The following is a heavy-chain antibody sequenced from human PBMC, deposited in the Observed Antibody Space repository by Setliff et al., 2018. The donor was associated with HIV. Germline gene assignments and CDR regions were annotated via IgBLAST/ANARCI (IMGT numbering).Heavy chain of an antibody. CDR2: INHSGST. J-gene: IGHJ5*02. Sequence: PSETLSLTCAVYDGSFSDYYWSWIRQPPGKGLEWIGEINHSGSTNYNASLKSRVIISGDTSKKQFSLRLSSVTVADTAVYYCARDRRSIFGVDTKNWFDPWGQGTLVTVSS. D-gene: IGHD3-3*01. V-gene: IGHV4-34*01. CDR3: ARDRRSIFGVDTKNWFDP. CDR1: DGSFSDYY.